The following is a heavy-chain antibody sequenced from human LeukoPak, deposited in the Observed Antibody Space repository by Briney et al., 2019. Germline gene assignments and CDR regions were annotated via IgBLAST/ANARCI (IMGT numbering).Heavy chain of an antibody. CDR1: GDGFTRHT. Sequence: PGGSLRLSCAGSGDGFTRHTMNWVRRAPGKGLEGIAYIWSNGDYIYYPDSVKGRFTISRDNARTSVYLQMNSLRVEDTAIYYCAREYDSRARFDSWGPGTLVTVSS. CDR3: AREYDSRARFDS. V-gene: IGHV3-21*05. D-gene: IGHD6-13*01. J-gene: IGHJ4*02. CDR2: IWSNGDYI.